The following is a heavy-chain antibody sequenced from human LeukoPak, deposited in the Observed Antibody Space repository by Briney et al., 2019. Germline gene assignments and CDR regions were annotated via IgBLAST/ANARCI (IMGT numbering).Heavy chain of an antibody. J-gene: IGHJ4*02. CDR3: ARDLFSGTRGAPEGDY. CDR2: INPSGGST. D-gene: IGHD1-14*01. CDR1: GYTFTSYY. V-gene: IGHV1-46*01. Sequence: ASVKVSCKVSGYTFTSYYMHWVRQAPGQGLEWMGIINPSGGSTSYAQKFQGRVTMTRDTSTSTVYMELSSLRSEDTAVYYCARDLFSGTRGAPEGDYWGQGTLVTVSS.